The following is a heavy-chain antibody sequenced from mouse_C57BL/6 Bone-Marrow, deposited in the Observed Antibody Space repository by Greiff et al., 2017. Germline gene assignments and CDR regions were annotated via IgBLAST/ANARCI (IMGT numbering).Heavy chain of an antibody. V-gene: IGHV1-4*01. D-gene: IGHD1-1*01. CDR3: ARYHYGSSYGY. CDR1: GYTFTSYT. Sequence: VKLVESGAELARPGASVKMSCKASGYTFTSYTMHWVKQRPGQGLEWIGYINPSSGYTKYNQKFKDKATLTADKSSSTAYMQLSSLTSEDSAVYYCARYHYGSSYGYWGQGTTLTVSA. CDR2: INPSSGYT. J-gene: IGHJ2*01.